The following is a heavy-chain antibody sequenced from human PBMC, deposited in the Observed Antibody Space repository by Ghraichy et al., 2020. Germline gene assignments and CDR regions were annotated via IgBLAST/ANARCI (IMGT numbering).Heavy chain of an antibody. CDR2: IYSSGST. CDR1: DDSIRSGGYS. CDR3: VSSLFPGSGNRNAFYI. Sequence: SQTLSLTCGVSDDSIRSGGYSWNWIRHPPGMGLEWIGNIYSSGSTYFHPSLKSLLAISVDMSKNQFSLRLDSVTAADTGVYYCVSSLFPGSGNRNAFYIWGQETMVTVSS. V-gene: IGHV4-30-4*07. D-gene: IGHD3-10*01. J-gene: IGHJ3*02.